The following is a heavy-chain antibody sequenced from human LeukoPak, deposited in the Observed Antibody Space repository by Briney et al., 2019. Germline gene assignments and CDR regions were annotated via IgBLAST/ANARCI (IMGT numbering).Heavy chain of an antibody. CDR3: ARMGYCSSTSCYCGAFDI. Sequence: PSETLSLTCAVSGGSISSSNWWSWVRQPPGKGLEWIGEIYHSGSTNYNPSLKSRVTISVDKSKNQFSLKLSSVTAADTAVYYCARMGYCSSTSCYCGAFDIWGQGTMVTVSS. D-gene: IGHD2-2*01. V-gene: IGHV4-4*02. J-gene: IGHJ3*02. CDR2: IYHSGST. CDR1: GGSISSSNW.